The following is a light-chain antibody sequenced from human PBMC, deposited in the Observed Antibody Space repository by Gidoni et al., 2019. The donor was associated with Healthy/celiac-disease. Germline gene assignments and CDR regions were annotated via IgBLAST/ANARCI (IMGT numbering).Light chain of an antibody. J-gene: IGKJ2*01. CDR2: VAS. CDR1: QSINIY. Sequence: DIQLTQSPPSLSASEGDRVTITCRASQSINIYLYWYQQKPGKAPKLLIYVASSLQSGVPARFGGSGSGTDFTLTISSVQSEDFAVYYCQQNYNRPSTFGQGTKLEIK. CDR3: QQNYNRPST. V-gene: IGKV1-39*01.